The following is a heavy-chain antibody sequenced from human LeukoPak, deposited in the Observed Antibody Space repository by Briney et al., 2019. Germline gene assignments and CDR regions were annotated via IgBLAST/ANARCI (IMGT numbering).Heavy chain of an antibody. CDR1: GFTFSSYW. Sequence: PGGSLRLSCAASGFTFSSYWMHWVSQVPGKGLVWVSRIKSDGSSTSYADSVKGRFTMSRDNAKNTLYLQMNSLRAEDTAVYYCVRESRTDYYGDYWGQGTLVTVSS. D-gene: IGHD3-10*01. J-gene: IGHJ4*02. CDR3: VRESRTDYYGDY. CDR2: IKSDGSST. V-gene: IGHV3-74*01.